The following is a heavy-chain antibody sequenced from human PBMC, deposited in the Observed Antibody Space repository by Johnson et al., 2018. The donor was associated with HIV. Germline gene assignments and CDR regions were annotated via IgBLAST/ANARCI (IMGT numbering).Heavy chain of an antibody. V-gene: IGHV3-30-3*01. Sequence: QVQLVESGGGLVKPGGSLRLSCAASGFTFSDYYMSWIRQAPGKGLEWVAVISYDGSNKYYADSVKGRFTISRSESKNTLYLQMNSLKIEDTAVYYCATVVVITQDAFDSWGQGTMVTVSP. CDR3: ATVVVITQDAFDS. D-gene: IGHD3-22*01. CDR2: ISYDGSNK. CDR1: GFTFSDYY. J-gene: IGHJ3*02.